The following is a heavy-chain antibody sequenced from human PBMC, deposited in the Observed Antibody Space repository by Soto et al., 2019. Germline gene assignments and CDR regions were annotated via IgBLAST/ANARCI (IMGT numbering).Heavy chain of an antibody. CDR1: GFTFSSYE. CDR2: ISSSGSTI. J-gene: IGHJ1*01. V-gene: IGHV3-48*03. D-gene: IGHD6-6*01. Sequence: GGSLRLSCAASGFTFSSYEMNWVRQAPGKGLEWVSYISSSGSTIYYADSVKGRFTISRDNAKNSLYLQMNSLRAEYTAVYYCARGAFSSSRYLQHWGQGTLVTVYS. CDR3: ARGAFSSSRYLQH.